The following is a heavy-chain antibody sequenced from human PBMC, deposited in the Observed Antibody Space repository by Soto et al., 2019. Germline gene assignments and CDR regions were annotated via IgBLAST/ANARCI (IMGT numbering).Heavy chain of an antibody. CDR3: ARAGTGVNAFDI. CDR2: INAGNGNT. CDR1: GYTFTSYA. J-gene: IGHJ3*02. D-gene: IGHD1-1*01. Sequence: ASVKVSCKASGYTFTSYAMHWVRQAPGQRLEWMGWINAGNGNTKYSQKFQGRVTITRDTSASTAYMELSSLRSEDTAVYYCARAGTGVNAFDIWGQGTMVTVSS. V-gene: IGHV1-3*01.